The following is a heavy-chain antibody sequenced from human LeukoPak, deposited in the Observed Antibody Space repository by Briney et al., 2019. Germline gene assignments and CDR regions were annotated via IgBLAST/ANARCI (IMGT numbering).Heavy chain of an antibody. CDR3: ARDLSRYCSSTSCYVS. CDR1: GGTFSSYA. CDR2: IIPIFGTA. V-gene: IGHV1-69*05. D-gene: IGHD2-2*01. Sequence: SVKVSCKASGGTFSSYAISWVRQAPGQGLEWMGGIIPIFGTANYAQKFQGRVTMTRDTSTSTVYMELSSLRSEDTAVYYCARDLSRYCSSTSCYVSWGQGTLVTVSS. J-gene: IGHJ5*02.